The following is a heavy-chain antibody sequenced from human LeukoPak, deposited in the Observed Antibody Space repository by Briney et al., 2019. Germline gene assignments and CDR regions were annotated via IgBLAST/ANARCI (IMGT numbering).Heavy chain of an antibody. CDR2: MNPNSGNT. CDR3: AGGRNMVRGVISLGY. Sequence: GASVKVSCKASGYTFTSYDINWVRQATGQGLEWMGWMNPNSGNTGYAQKFQGRVTMTRNTSISTAYMELSSLRSEDTAVYYCAGGRNMVRGVISLGYWGQGTLVTVSS. V-gene: IGHV1-8*01. CDR1: GYTFTSYD. D-gene: IGHD3-10*01. J-gene: IGHJ4*02.